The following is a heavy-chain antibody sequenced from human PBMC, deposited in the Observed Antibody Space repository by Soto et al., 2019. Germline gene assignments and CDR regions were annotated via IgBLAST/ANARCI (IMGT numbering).Heavy chain of an antibody. CDR1: GYTYTNYG. CDR3: ARSRLSIAAAGNIPPPYDY. Sequence: ASVKVSCTTSGYTYTNYGISWVRQAPGQGLEWMGWITTDKGNTTYAQKFQGRVTMTTDTSTSTVYMELSSLRSEDTAVYYCARSRLSIAAAGNIPPPYDYWGQGTLVTVSS. J-gene: IGHJ4*02. CDR2: ITTDKGNT. V-gene: IGHV1-18*01. D-gene: IGHD6-13*01.